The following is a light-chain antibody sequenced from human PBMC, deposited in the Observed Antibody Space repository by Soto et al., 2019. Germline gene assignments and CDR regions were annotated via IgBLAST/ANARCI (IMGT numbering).Light chain of an antibody. CDR1: QGITND. J-gene: IGKJ2*01. Sequence: AVPMTQSPSSLSASVGDRVIITCRASQGITNDLGWYQQKPGKAPKLLIYAASSLQSGVPSRFSGSGSGTDFTLTISSLQPEDFATYYCLQDYNYPYTFGQGTKLEIK. V-gene: IGKV1-6*01. CDR2: AAS. CDR3: LQDYNYPYT.